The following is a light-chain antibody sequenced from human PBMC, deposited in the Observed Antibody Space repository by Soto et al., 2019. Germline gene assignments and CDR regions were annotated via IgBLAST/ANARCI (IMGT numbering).Light chain of an antibody. J-gene: IGKJ1*01. CDR1: QSVSSNY. CDR2: GAS. Sequence: EIVLTQSPGTLSLSPGERATLSCRASQSVSSNYLAWYEQKPGQAPRPRIYGASSRATGIPDRFSGSGAGTDFTLTISRLESEDFAVYYCQQYGRSPWTFGQGTKVELK. V-gene: IGKV3-20*01. CDR3: QQYGRSPWT.